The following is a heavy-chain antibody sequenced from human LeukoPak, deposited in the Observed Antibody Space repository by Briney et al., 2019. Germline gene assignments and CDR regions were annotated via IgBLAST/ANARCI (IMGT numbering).Heavy chain of an antibody. V-gene: IGHV4-4*07. CDR1: GNSFGDYY. CDR3: ARQVDTAMVYYYYYMDV. Sequence: SETLSLTCTVSGNSFGDYYWSWIRQPAGKGLEWIGRIYTSGSTTYNPSLKSRVTMSVDTSKSQFSLNLSSVTAADTAVYYCARQVDTAMVYYYYYMDVWGKGTTVTISS. J-gene: IGHJ6*03. D-gene: IGHD5-18*01. CDR2: IYTSGST.